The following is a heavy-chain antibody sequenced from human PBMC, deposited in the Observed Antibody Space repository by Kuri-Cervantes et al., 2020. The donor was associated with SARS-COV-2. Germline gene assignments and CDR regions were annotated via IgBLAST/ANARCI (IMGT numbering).Heavy chain of an antibody. D-gene: IGHD4-17*01. J-gene: IGHJ3*02. V-gene: IGHV4-39*01. CDR3: ARLSLGPAVTGGFDI. Sequence: SETLSLTCNVSGGSIRSTSPYWGWVRQPPGRGLEWIATIFYSGSIYYNPSLRGRVTISVDTSNNQFSLKVTSVTAADTAVYYCARLSLGPAVTGGFDIWGQGTMVTVSS. CDR1: GGSIRSTSPY. CDR2: IFYSGSI.